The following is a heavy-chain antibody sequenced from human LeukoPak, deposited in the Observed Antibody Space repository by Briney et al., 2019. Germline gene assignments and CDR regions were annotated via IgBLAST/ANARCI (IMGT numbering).Heavy chain of an antibody. J-gene: IGHJ4*02. CDR2: INPSGGST. V-gene: IGHV1-46*01. Sequence: ASVKVSCKASGYTFTSYYMHWVRQAPGQGLEWMGIINPSGGSTSYAQKFQGRVTMTRDASTSTVYMELSSLRSEDTAVYYCARGQGHYYDSSGYYYTYFDYWGQGTLVTVSS. CDR3: ARGQGHYYDSSGYYYTYFDY. CDR1: GYTFTSYY. D-gene: IGHD3-22*01.